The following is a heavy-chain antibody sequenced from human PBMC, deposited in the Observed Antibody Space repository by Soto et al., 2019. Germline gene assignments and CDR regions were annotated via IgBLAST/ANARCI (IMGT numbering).Heavy chain of an antibody. CDR2: ISTRGTT. CDR1: GFTFSSYV. CDR3: ARENDYYVWGINRFWSDP. J-gene: IGHJ5*02. V-gene: IGHV3-23*01. Sequence: EVQLLESGGGLVQPGGSLRLSCAASGFTFSSYVMSWVRQTPAKGLEWVSGISTRGTTRYADSVKGRFTISRDNSKNTLFLQMNSLRVEDTAVYYCARENDYYVWGINRFWSDPWGQGTRVTVSS. D-gene: IGHD3-16*02.